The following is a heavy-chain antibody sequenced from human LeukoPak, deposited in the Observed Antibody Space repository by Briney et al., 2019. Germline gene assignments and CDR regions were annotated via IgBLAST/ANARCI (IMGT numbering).Heavy chain of an antibody. CDR1: GYTFTSYY. CDR3: ARVTGGSYSGVYFDY. Sequence: ASVKVPCKASGYTFTSYYMHWVRQAPGQGLEWMGIINPSGGSTSYAQKFQGRVTMTRDTSTSTVYMELSSLRSEDTAVYYCARVTGGSYSGVYFDYWGQGTLVTVSS. V-gene: IGHV1-46*01. CDR2: INPSGGST. D-gene: IGHD1-26*01. J-gene: IGHJ4*02.